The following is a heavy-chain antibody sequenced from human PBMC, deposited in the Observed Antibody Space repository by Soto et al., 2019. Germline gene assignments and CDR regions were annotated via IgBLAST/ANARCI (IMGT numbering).Heavy chain of an antibody. V-gene: IGHV4-34*01. J-gene: IGHJ4*02. CDR1: GGSFRGYF. CDR3: QGGDF. CDR2: INDSGST. D-gene: IGHD3-16*01. Sequence: SETLSLTCAVSGGSFRGYFWSWIRQSPDKGLEWIGEINDSGSTYYNPSFKSRLTISVDTSKSQISLTLTSVTAADSAVYYCQGGDFWGQGXRVTVPS.